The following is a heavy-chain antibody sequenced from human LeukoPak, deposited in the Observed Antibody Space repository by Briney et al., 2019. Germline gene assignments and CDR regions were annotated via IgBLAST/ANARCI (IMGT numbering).Heavy chain of an antibody. CDR3: ARDLIYWAYSGSCP. CDR2: INPNSGGT. J-gene: IGHJ5*02. V-gene: IGHV1-2*02. Sequence: ASVKVSCKASGYTFTGYYMHWVRQAPGQGVEWMGWINPNSGGTNYAQKFQGRVTMTRDTYISTAYMELSRLRSDDTAVYYCARDLIYWAYSGSCPWGQGTLVTVSS. CDR1: GYTFTGYY. D-gene: IGHD1-26*01.